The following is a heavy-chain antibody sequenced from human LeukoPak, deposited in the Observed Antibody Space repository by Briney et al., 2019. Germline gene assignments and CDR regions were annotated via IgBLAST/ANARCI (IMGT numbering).Heavy chain of an antibody. D-gene: IGHD3-9*01. CDR3: VRDMEPLRYFDT. CDR1: GFTFSRYA. CDR2: ISKNTVDT. Sequence: AGGSLRLSCAASGFTFSRYAVSWVRQAPGKGLEWVSAISKNTVDTYYADSVKGRLTISRDSSKNTVYLQMNSLRAEDTAVYYCVRDMEPLRYFDTWGQGTLVTVSS. V-gene: IGHV3-23*01. J-gene: IGHJ4*02.